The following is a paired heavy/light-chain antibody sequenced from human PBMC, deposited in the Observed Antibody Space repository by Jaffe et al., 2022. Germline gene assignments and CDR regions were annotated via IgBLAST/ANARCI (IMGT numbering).Heavy chain of an antibody. CDR1: GFTFSNAW. CDR3: TTYSYTSGWYYFDY. Sequence: EVQLVESGGGLVKPGGSLRLSCAASGFTFSNAWMSWVRQAPGKGLEWVGRIETKTDGGKIDYAASVKGRFTISRDDSKNTLYLQMNSLNTEDTAVYYCTTYSYTSGWYYFDYWGQGTLVTVSS. V-gene: IGHV3-15*04. D-gene: IGHD6-19*01. J-gene: IGHJ4*02. CDR2: IETKTDGGKI.
Light chain of an antibody. V-gene: IGKV4-1*01. CDR1: QSVLYSSNNKNY. CDR3: QQYYSTPLT. CDR2: WAS. J-gene: IGKJ4*01. Sequence: DIVMTQSPDSLAVSLGERATINCKSSQSVLYSSNNKNYLAWYQQKPGQPPKLLIYWASTRESGVPDRFSGSGSGADFTLTISSLQAEDVAVYYCQQYYSTPLTFGGGTKVEIK.